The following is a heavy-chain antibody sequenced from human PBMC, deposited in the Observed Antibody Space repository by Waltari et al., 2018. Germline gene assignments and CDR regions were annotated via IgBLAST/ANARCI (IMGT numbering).Heavy chain of an antibody. CDR1: GGSFSSNDW. CDR2: VHPSGST. V-gene: IGHV4-4*02. D-gene: IGHD6-19*01. J-gene: IGHJ4*02. CDR3: ARGFAGWPFDY. Sequence: QVQLKESGPGLVKPSETLSLACDVSGGSFSSNDWWGWVRQPPGKGLEWIGEVHPSGSTKYSPSLNSRVVMSVDPSKNQISLTMKSVTAADTAVYYCARGFAGWPFDYWGPGTLLIVAS.